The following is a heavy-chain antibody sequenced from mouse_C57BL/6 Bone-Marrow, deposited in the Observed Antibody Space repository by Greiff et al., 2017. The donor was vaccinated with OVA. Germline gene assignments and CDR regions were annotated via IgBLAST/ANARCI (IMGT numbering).Heavy chain of an antibody. CDR1: GYTFTDYE. D-gene: IGHD4-1*01. V-gene: IGHV1-15*01. J-gene: IGHJ2*01. CDR3: TRLRANWDTGGDFDY. CDR2: IDPENGGT. Sequence: QVQLQQSGAELVRPGASVTLSCKASGYTFTDYEMHWVKQTPVHGLEWIGAIDPENGGTAYNQKFKGKAILTADKSSSTAYMELRSLTSEDSAVYYCTRLRANWDTGGDFDYWGQGTTLTVSS.